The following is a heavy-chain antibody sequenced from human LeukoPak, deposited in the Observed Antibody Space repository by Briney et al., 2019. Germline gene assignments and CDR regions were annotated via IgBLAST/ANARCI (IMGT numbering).Heavy chain of an antibody. CDR2: IYPRNSDS. CDR1: GYSFTSYW. CDR3: ARGHSGDALMVQGLDY. Sequence: GESLKISCKVSGYSFTSYWIGWVRQVPGKGLEWVGIIYPRNSDSRYSPSFQGQVTLSVDESISTATLQWSSLRASDTAIYYCARGHSGDALMVQGLDYWGQGTLVTVSS. J-gene: IGHJ4*02. V-gene: IGHV5-51*01. D-gene: IGHD3-10*01.